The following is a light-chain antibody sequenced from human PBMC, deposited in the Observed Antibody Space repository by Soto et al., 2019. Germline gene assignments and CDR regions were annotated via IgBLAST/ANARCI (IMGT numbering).Light chain of an antibody. CDR2: SNN. CDR3: AAWDDSLNVS. V-gene: IGLV1-44*01. CDR1: SSNIGSNT. Sequence: QSVLTQPPSASGTPGQRVTISCSASSSNIGSNTVNWYQQLPGTAPKLLIYSNNQRPSGVPDRFSGSKSGTSASLAISGLQSEDEADYYCAAWDDSLNVSFGGGTKLTVL. J-gene: IGLJ2*01.